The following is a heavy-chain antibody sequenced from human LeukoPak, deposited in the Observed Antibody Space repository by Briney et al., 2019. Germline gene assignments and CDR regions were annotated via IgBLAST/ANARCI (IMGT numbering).Heavy chain of an antibody. V-gene: IGHV3-21*06. D-gene: IGHD2-15*01. CDR3: ARTYCSGGSCYSVYFDY. CDR2: VSNSGDYI. J-gene: IGHJ4*02. CDR1: GFSFSSYR. Sequence: GGSLRLSCAASGFSFSSYRMNWVRQAPGKGLEWVSSVSNSGDYIHYADSVKGRFTISRDNSKNSLYLQMNSLRAEDTAVYYCARTYCSGGSCYSVYFDYWGQGTLVTVSS.